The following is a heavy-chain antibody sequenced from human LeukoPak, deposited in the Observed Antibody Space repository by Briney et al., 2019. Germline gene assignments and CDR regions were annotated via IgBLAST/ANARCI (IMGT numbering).Heavy chain of an antibody. CDR3: ARNVAYDYVWGSYRLKPGG. V-gene: IGHV1-8*01. D-gene: IGHD3-16*02. J-gene: IGHJ4*02. CDR1: GYTFTSYD. Sequence: ASVKVSCKASGYTFTSYDINWVRQATGQGLEWMGWMNPNSGNTGYAQKFQGRVTMTRNTSISTAYMELSSLRSEDTAVYYCARNVAYDYVWGSYRLKPGGWGQGTLVTVSS. CDR2: MNPNSGNT.